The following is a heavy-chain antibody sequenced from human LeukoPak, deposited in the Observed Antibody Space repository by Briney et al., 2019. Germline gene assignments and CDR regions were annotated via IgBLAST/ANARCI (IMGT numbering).Heavy chain of an antibody. CDR3: ARGRSYYGSGSYGYYYYMDV. V-gene: IGHV4-34*01. J-gene: IGHJ6*03. Sequence: PSETLSLTCAVYGGSFSGYYWGWIRQPPGKGLEWIGEINHSGSTNYNPSLKSRVTISVDTSKNQFSLKLSSVTAADTAVYYCARGRSYYGSGSYGYYYYMDVWGKGTTVTVSS. CDR2: INHSGST. CDR1: GGSFSGYY. D-gene: IGHD3-10*01.